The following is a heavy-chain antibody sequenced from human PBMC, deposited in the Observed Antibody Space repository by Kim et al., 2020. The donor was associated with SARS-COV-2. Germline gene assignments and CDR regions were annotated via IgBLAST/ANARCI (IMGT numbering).Heavy chain of an antibody. V-gene: IGHV1-18*01. CDR3: ARPEKANYYDSSGYYY. D-gene: IGHD3-22*01. CDR1: GYTFTSYG. Sequence: ASVKVSCKASGYTFTSYGISWVRQAPGQGLEWMGWISAYNGNTNYAQKLQGRVTMTTDTSTSTAYMELRSLRSDDTAVYYCARPEKANYYDSSGYYYWGQGTLVTVSS. J-gene: IGHJ4*02. CDR2: ISAYNGNT.